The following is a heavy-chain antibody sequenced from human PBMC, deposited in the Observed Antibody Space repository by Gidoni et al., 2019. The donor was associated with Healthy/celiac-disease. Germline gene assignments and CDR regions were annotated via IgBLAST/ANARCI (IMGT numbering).Heavy chain of an antibody. CDR1: GFTFSSYA. V-gene: IGHV3-23*01. CDR3: AKDSGSGGGMDV. D-gene: IGHD2-15*01. Sequence: EVQLLASGGGLVQPGGSLRLTCAASGFTFSSYAMSWVRQAPGKGLEWVSAISGSGGSTYYADSVKGRFTISRDNSKNTLYLQMNSLRAEDTAVYYCAKDSGSGGGMDVWGQGTTVTVSS. CDR2: ISGSGGST. J-gene: IGHJ6*02.